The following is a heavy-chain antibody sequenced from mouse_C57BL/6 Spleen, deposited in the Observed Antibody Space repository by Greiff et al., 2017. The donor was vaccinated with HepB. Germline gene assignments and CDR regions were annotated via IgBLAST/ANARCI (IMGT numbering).Heavy chain of an antibody. D-gene: IGHD2-3*01. J-gene: IGHJ1*03. V-gene: IGHV1-54*01. CDR2: INPGSGGT. CDR3: ARGGYSFYWYFDV. CDR1: GYAFTNYL. Sequence: QVQLKQSGAELVRPGTSVKVSCKASGYAFTNYLIEWVKQRPGQGLEWIGVINPGSGGTNYNEKFKGKATLTADKSSSTAYMQLSSLTSEDSAVYFCARGGYSFYWYFDVWGTGTTVTVSS.